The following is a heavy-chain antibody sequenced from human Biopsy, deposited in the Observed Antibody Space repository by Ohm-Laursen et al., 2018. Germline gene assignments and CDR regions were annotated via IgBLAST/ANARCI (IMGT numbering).Heavy chain of an antibody. CDR2: INPNNGGT. Sequence: ASVKVSCKASGYNFNPYYMQWVRQAPGQGLEWMGWINPNNGGTNYAHKFQGRVTMTRDTSISTAYMHLSGLTSDDTAVYYCARLAYSEYRRDPLDVWGQGTMVTVSS. J-gene: IGHJ3*01. CDR3: ARLAYSEYRRDPLDV. D-gene: IGHD5-18*01. CDR1: GYNFNPYY. V-gene: IGHV1-2*02.